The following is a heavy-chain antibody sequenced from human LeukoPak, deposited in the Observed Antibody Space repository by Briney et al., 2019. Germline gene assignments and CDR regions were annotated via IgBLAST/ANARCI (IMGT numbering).Heavy chain of an antibody. D-gene: IGHD4-23*01. CDR3: ARQDSGNTLGYFDL. Sequence: SETLSLTCTVSGSSMNYYYWSWIRQPPGKGLEWIGYIFYSGSTKYNPSLKSRVTISVDTSKNQFSLKLSSVTAADTAVYYCARQDSGNTLGYFDLWGRGTLVTVSS. CDR2: IFYSGST. J-gene: IGHJ2*01. CDR1: GSSMNYYY. V-gene: IGHV4-59*08.